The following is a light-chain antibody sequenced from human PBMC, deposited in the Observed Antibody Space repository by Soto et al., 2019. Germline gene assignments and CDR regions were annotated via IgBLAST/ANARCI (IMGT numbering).Light chain of an antibody. CDR3: QQYNDWPWIT. J-gene: IGKJ5*01. V-gene: IGKV3-15*01. CDR2: GAS. CDR1: QSVSRY. Sequence: EIVMTQSPATLSVSPGEGATLSCRASQSVSRYLAWYQQKPGQAPRLLIYGASTRATGIPARFSGSGSGTEFTLTISSLQSEDVEVCYCQQYNDWPWITFGQGTRLEI.